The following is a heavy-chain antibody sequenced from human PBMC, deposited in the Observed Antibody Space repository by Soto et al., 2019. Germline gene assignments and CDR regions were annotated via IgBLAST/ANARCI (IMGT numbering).Heavy chain of an antibody. J-gene: IGHJ4*02. CDR3: ARDPPPNYYDSNGLDY. V-gene: IGHV3-48*01. CDR2: ISSSGDII. D-gene: IGHD3-22*01. CDR1: GFTFSSYS. Sequence: EVQLVESGGGLVQPGGSLRLSCAASGFTFSSYSMNWVRQAPGKGLEWASHISSSGDIIHYADSVKGRFTISRDNAKNSLYLQMNSLRAEDTAVYYCARDPPPNYYDSNGLDYWGQGTLVTVSS.